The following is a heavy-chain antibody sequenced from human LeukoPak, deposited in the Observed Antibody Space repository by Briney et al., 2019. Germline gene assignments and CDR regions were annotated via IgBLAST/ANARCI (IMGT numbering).Heavy chain of an antibody. CDR2: IYPRDSNT. V-gene: IGHV5-51*01. CDR1: GYSFTSHW. Sequence: GESLKISCKGSGYGSGYSFTSHWIAWVRQVPGKGLEWMGIIYPRDSNTIYSPSFQGQVTISVDTSINTAYLQWISLKASDTAMYYCARHPIAAGGAYNWFDPWGQGTLVTASS. J-gene: IGHJ5*02. D-gene: IGHD6-13*01. CDR3: ARHPIAAGGAYNWFDP.